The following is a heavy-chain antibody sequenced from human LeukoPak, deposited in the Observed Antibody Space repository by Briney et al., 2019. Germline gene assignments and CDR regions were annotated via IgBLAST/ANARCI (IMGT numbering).Heavy chain of an antibody. CDR1: GFTFSSYW. CDR2: INSDGSTT. V-gene: IGHV3-74*01. Sequence: GGSLRLSCAASGFTFSSYWMHWVRQDPGKGLVGVLRINSDGSTTTYADSVKGRFTISRDNAKNTLYLQMNSLRAEDTAVYYCARDRGYLYGYAFDYWGQGTLVTVSS. CDR3: ARDRGYLYGYAFDY. D-gene: IGHD5-18*01. J-gene: IGHJ4*02.